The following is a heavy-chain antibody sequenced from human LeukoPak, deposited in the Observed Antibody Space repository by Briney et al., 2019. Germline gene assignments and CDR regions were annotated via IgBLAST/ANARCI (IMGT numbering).Heavy chain of an antibody. CDR1: GFTFSSYT. CDR2: QDGNNK. CDR3: ARDDRGYSGYHFDH. J-gene: IGHJ4*01. D-gene: IGHD5-12*01. V-gene: IGHV3-30-3*01. Sequence: GGSLRLSCAASGFTFSSYTFHWVRQASGKGLEWVAVQDGNNKYYTDSVKGRFTISRDNSKNTLYLQMNSLRAEDTAVYYCARDDRGYSGYHFDHWGQGTLVNVSS.